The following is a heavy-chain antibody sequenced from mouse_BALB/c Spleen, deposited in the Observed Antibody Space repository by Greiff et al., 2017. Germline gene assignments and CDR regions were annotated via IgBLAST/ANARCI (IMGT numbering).Heavy chain of an antibody. CDR3: ARHGGYGNYVKGAMDY. D-gene: IGHD2-1*01. J-gene: IGHJ4*01. CDR1: GFTFSSYT. CDR2: ISNGGGST. V-gene: IGHV5-12-2*01. Sequence: EVQRVESGGGLVQPGGSLKLSCAASGFTFSSYTMSWVRQTPEKRLEWVAYISNGGGSTYYPDTVKGRFTISRDNAKNTLYLQMSSLKSEDTAMYYCARHGGYGNYVKGAMDYWGQGTSVTVSS.